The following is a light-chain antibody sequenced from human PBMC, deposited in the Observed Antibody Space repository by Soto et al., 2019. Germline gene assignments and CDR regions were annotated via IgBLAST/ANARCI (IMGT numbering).Light chain of an antibody. CDR2: DAS. CDR3: QQYGTSPRT. CDR1: QSISGY. Sequence: EIVLTQSPATLSLSPGERANLSCRASQSISGYLAWYQQKPGQAPRLLIYDASNRATGIPARFSGSGSGTDFTLTISSLEPEDFAVYYCQQYGTSPRTFGQGTKVDIK. J-gene: IGKJ1*01. V-gene: IGKV3-11*01.